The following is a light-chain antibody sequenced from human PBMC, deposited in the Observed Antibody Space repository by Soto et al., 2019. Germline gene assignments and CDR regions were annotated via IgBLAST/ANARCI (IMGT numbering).Light chain of an antibody. CDR1: QDIRNY. CDR3: QQYDNVPL. Sequence: DIQMTQSPSSLSASVGDRVTITCQASQDIRNYLNWYQQKPGKAPKLLIYDASNLETGVPSRFSGGGSGTHFTFTVSGLQPEDIGTYFCQQYDNVPLFGGGTKVEIK. V-gene: IGKV1-33*01. J-gene: IGKJ4*01. CDR2: DAS.